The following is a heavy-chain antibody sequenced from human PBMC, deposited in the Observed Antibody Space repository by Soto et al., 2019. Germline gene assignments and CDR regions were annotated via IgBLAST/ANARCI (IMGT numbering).Heavy chain of an antibody. CDR3: ARHRDAFSSTFDY. Sequence: EVQLVETGGGLIQPGGSLRLSCAVSGFTVSTNYMSWVRQAPGKGLEWVSALYSGGSTYYADSVKGRFTISRDNSKNTLHLQMNSLRAEDPALYYCARHRDAFSSTFDYWGQGTLVTVSS. V-gene: IGHV3-53*02. CDR2: LYSGGST. CDR1: GFTVSTNY. D-gene: IGHD3-3*02. J-gene: IGHJ4*02.